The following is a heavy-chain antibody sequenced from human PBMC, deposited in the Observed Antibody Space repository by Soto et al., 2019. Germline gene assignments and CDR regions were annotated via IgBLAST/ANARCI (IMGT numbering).Heavy chain of an antibody. CDR1: GGSVSSYY. V-gene: IGHV4-59*02. CDR2: IYYSGST. Sequence: WETPSLTCTVAGGSVSSYYWSWIRQPPGKGLEWIGYIYYSGSTNYNPSLKSRVTISVDTSKNQFSLKLSSVTAADTAVYYCARATDNTIFGVVSPWWFDPWGQGTLVTVSS. D-gene: IGHD3-3*01. J-gene: IGHJ5*02. CDR3: ARATDNTIFGVVSPWWFDP.